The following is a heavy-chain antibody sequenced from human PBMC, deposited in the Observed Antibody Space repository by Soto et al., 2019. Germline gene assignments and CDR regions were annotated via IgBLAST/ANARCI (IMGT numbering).Heavy chain of an antibody. CDR2: IFYSGST. J-gene: IGHJ4*02. D-gene: IGHD3-22*01. V-gene: IGHV4-59*03. CDR3: GTKGYYDSSAYSFAY. CDR1: GGSISNYY. Sequence: SETLSLTCTVSGGSISNYYWSWIRQPPGRGLEWIGHIFYSGSTNYNPALKSRVTISVDTSKSQFSLKLSSVTAADTAIYYWGTKGYYDSSAYSFAYWGRGTRVTVSS.